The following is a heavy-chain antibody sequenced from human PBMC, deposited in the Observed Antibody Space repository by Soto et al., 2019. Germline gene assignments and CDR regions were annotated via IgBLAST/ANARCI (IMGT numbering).Heavy chain of an antibody. Sequence: EVKLLESGGGLVQPGGSLRLSCPASGFRFSSEALPWAGQVPGRGLQWVALVSGGGGDTHYRDSVKGRFIISRDNSKNTVYLQMNSLRAEDTAVYHCAKTGVRSGLWEALDVWGQGAMVIVSS. D-gene: IGHD3-16*01. CDR1: GFRFSSEA. CDR2: VSGGGGDT. CDR3: AKTGVRSGLWEALDV. J-gene: IGHJ3*01. V-gene: IGHV3-23*01.